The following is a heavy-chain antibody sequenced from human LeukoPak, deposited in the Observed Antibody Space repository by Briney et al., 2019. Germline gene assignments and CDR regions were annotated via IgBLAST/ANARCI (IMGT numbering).Heavy chain of an antibody. CDR2: IYTSGST. Sequence: SETLSLTCTVSGGSISSASYYWSWIRQPAGKGLEWIGRIYTSGSTNYNPSLKSRLTISLDTSKNQFSLRLSSVTAADTAIYYCARRITVSATNWFDPWGQGTLVTVSS. V-gene: IGHV4-61*02. D-gene: IGHD6-19*01. CDR3: ARRITVSATNWFDP. CDR1: GGSISSASYY. J-gene: IGHJ5*02.